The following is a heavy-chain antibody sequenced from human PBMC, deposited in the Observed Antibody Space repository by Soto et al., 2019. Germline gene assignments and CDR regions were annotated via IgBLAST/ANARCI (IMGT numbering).Heavy chain of an antibody. Sequence: GGSLRLSCAASGFTFSSHAMRWVRQAPGKGLEWVASITGSGSTTSYADSVKGRFTISRDNSKNTLFLQMSSLRAEDTAIYYCAKSGGLAVFDPWGQGTLVTVSS. CDR3: AKSGGLAVFDP. CDR2: ITGSGSTT. J-gene: IGHJ5*02. V-gene: IGHV3-23*01. CDR1: GFTFSSHA. D-gene: IGHD3-3*02.